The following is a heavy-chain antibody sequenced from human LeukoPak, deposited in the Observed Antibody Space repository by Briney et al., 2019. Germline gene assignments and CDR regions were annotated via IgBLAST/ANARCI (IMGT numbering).Heavy chain of an antibody. D-gene: IGHD1-26*01. V-gene: IGHV4-59*08. CDR1: GGSGSSYY. Sequence: SETLSLTCTISGGSGSSYYWSWIRQPPGKGLEWVGYIHYSGSTNYNPSLKSRATISLDTSKNQVSLKLSSVTAADTAVYYCARRASGSYPDYFDYWGQGTLVTVSS. J-gene: IGHJ4*02. CDR3: ARRASGSYPDYFDY. CDR2: IHYSGST.